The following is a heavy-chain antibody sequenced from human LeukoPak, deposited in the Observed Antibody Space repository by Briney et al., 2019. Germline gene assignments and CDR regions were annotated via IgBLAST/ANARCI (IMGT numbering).Heavy chain of an antibody. J-gene: IGHJ4*02. CDR1: GYTFTNYY. V-gene: IGHV1-46*01. Sequence: ASMKVSCKTSGYTFTNYYMHWVRQAPGQGLEWLGIINPSGGSTVYAQRFKGRVSMTWDTSTSTVYMELSSLTSEDTAVYYCARLMDTTMALDYWGQGTPVTVSS. CDR3: ARLMDTTMALDY. CDR2: INPSGGST. D-gene: IGHD5-18*01.